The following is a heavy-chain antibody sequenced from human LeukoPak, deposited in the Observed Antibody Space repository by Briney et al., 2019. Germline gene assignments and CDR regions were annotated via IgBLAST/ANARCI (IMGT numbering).Heavy chain of an antibody. CDR2: ISAYNGNT. CDR1: GYTLTSYG. D-gene: IGHD6-19*01. V-gene: IGHV1-18*01. Sequence: ASVKVSCKASGYTLTSYGISWVRQAPGQGLEWMGWISAYNGNTNYAQKLQGRVTMTTDTSTSTAYMELRSLRSDDTAVYYCARDLRIAVAGPFDYWGQGTLVTVSS. CDR3: ARDLRIAVAGPFDY. J-gene: IGHJ4*02.